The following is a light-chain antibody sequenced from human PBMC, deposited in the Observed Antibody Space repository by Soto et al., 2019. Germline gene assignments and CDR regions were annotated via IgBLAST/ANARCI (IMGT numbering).Light chain of an antibody. CDR2: DAS. CDR3: QQYNSYSYT. CDR1: QSISSW. Sequence: DIQMTQSPSTLSASVGDRVTITCRASQSISSWLAWYQHKPGKDPKLLIYDASSLESGVPSRFSGSGSGTEFTLTISSLQPDDFATYYCQQYNSYSYTFGQGTKLEIK. V-gene: IGKV1-5*01. J-gene: IGKJ2*01.